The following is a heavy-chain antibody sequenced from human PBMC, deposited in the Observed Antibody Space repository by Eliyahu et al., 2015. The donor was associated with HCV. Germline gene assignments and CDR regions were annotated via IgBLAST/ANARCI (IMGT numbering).Heavy chain of an antibody. V-gene: IGHV4-59*01. J-gene: IGHJ4*02. CDR3: ARLCSNGVCPPDY. CDR1: GVFISNYY. D-gene: IGHD2-8*01. Sequence: QVQLQESGPGLVKPSETLSLTCTVSGVFISNYYWSWIRQPPGKGLEWIGYIYRRGSTNFNPPXKSRVTMSVDTSKNQFSLKLNSVTAADTAVYYCARLCSNGVCPPDYWGQGTLVTVSS. CDR2: IYRRGST.